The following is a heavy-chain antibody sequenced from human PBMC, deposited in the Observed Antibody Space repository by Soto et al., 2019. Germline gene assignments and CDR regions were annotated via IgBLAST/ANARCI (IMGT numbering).Heavy chain of an antibody. V-gene: IGHV3-21*01. CDR3: ARAAVIVGSDAFDI. J-gene: IGHJ3*02. Sequence: EVQLVESGGGLVKPGGSLRLSCAASGFTFSIYSMNWVRQAPGKGLEWVSSISSSSSYIYYADSVKGRFTISRDNAKNSLYLQMNSLRAEDTAVYYCARAAVIVGSDAFDIWGQGTMVTVSS. CDR2: ISSSSSYI. D-gene: IGHD2-15*01. CDR1: GFTFSIYS.